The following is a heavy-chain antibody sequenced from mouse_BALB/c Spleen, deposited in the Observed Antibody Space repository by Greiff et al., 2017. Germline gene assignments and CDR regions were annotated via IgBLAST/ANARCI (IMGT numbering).Heavy chain of an antibody. J-gene: IGHJ3*01. CDR1: GYTFTSYD. CDR3: ARSPSYYYGSTGSFAY. V-gene: IGHV1S56*01. Sequence: VQLQQSGPELVKPGALVKISCKASGYTFTSYDINWVKQRPGQGLEWIGSIYPGDGSTKYNEKFKGKATLTADKSSSTAYMQLSSLTSENSAVYFCARSPSYYYGSTGSFAYWGQGTLVTVSA. D-gene: IGHD1-1*01. CDR2: IYPGDGST.